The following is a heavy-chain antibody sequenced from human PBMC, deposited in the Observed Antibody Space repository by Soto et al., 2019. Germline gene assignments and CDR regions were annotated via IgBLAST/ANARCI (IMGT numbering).Heavy chain of an antibody. V-gene: IGHV3-53*02. Sequence: QLVETGGGLIQPGTSLTLSCAASGFSVSRNYMTWVRQAPGKGLEWVSFVYSGGATFYADSVKGRFILSRDDSQNTMYLQMNNLSAEDTAFYYCARVPGRLWGRGTLVTVAS. CDR2: VYSGGAT. CDR1: GFSVSRNY. CDR3: ARVPGRL. D-gene: IGHD3-10*01. J-gene: IGHJ4*02.